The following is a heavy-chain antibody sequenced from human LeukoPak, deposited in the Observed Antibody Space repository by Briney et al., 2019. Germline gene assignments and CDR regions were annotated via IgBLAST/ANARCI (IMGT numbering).Heavy chain of an antibody. Sequence: PGGSLRLSCAASGFTFSSYDMNWVRQAPGKGLEWVSSIGGGNSFIAYADSVKGRFTISRDNSKNSLYLHMSSLSAEDTAVYYCAKEMGYGSGTTYYSVAFDIWGQGTMVTVSS. CDR3: AKEMGYGSGTTYYSVAFDI. CDR2: IGGGNSFI. V-gene: IGHV3-21*04. D-gene: IGHD2-2*01. CDR1: GFTFSSYD. J-gene: IGHJ3*02.